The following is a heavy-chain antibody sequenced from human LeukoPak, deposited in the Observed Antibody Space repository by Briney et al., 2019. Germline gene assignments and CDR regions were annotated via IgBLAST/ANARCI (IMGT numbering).Heavy chain of an antibody. V-gene: IGHV1-2*02. CDR1: GYTFTSYA. J-gene: IGHJ4*02. Sequence: ASVKVSCKASGYTFTSYAMNWVRQAPGQGLEWMGWSDPYSGATKYEHFQGRVTMTTDTSISTAYMELTRLTSDDTAVYYCARANSYDNNGYSPELRYWGQGTLVTVSS. D-gene: IGHD3-22*01. CDR3: ARANSYDNNGYSPELRY. CDR2: SDPYSGAT.